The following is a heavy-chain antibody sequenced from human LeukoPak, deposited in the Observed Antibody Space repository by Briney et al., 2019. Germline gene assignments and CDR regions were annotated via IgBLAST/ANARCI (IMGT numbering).Heavy chain of an antibody. V-gene: IGHV4-30-4*08. CDR2: IYYSGST. Sequence: ASETLFLTCTVSGGSISSGDYYWSWIRQPPGKGLEWIGYIYYSGSTYYNPSLKSRVTISVDTSKNQFSLKLSSVTAADTAVYYCARDHCTNGVCYWYFDLWGRGTLVTISS. CDR3: ARDHCTNGVCYWYFDL. D-gene: IGHD2-8*01. J-gene: IGHJ2*01. CDR1: GGSISSGDYY.